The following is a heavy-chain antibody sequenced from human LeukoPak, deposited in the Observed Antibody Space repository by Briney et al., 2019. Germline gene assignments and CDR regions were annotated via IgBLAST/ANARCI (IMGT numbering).Heavy chain of an antibody. J-gene: IGHJ5*02. Sequence: GGSLRLSCAASGFTFSSYSLNWVRQAPGKGLEWVSYISPSSSSTYYADSVKGRFTISRDNARNSLYLQMNSLSTEDTALYYCARDAASGNNWFDPWGQETLVTVSS. CDR3: ARDAASGNNWFDP. CDR2: ISPSSSST. CDR1: GFTFSSYS. D-gene: IGHD3-3*01. V-gene: IGHV3-48*01.